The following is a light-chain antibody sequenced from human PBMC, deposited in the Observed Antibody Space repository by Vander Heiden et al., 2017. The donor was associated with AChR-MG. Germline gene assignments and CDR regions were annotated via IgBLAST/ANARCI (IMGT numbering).Light chain of an antibody. CDR2: GAS. J-gene: IGKJ2*01. CDR1: QSVSANY. Sequence: EIVLTQSPGTLSLSPGERATLSCRASQSVSANYLAWYQQKPGQAPRLLIYGASSRATGIPDRFSGSGSGTDFTLTISRLEPEDFAVYSCQQYDISPYTFGQGTKLEIK. CDR3: QQYDISPYT. V-gene: IGKV3-20*01.